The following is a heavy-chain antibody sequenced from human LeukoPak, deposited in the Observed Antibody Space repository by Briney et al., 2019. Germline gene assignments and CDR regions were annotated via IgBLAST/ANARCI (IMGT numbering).Heavy chain of an antibody. CDR1: GGSISSYY. D-gene: IGHD3-10*01. CDR2: IYYSGST. CDR3: ARWLSGSQDY. Sequence: SETLSLTCTVSGGSISSYYWSWIRQPPGKGLEWIGYIYYSGSTNYNPSLKSRVTISVDTSKNQFSLKLSSVTAANTAVYYCARWLSGSQDYWGQGTLVTVSS. J-gene: IGHJ4*02. V-gene: IGHV4-59*01.